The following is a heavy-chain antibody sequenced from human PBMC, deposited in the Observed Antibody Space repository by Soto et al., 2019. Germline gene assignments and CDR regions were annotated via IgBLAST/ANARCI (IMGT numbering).Heavy chain of an antibody. J-gene: IGHJ4*02. V-gene: IGHV1-18*01. CDR1: GYTLSDYG. CDR3: AREPPETPPDY. Sequence: ASVKVSFKASGYTLSDYGISWVRQAPGQGIHWMGWISSKNRNTNFAKKSRGRVTMTTDPPTSTVYMELRSLRPDDTAVYYCAREPPETPPDYWGQGTLVTVSS. CDR2: ISSKNRNT.